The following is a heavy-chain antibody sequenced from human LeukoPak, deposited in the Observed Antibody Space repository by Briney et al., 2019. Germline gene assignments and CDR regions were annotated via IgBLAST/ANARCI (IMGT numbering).Heavy chain of an antibody. CDR1: GFTFSGFW. Sequence: TGGSLRLSCAASGFTFSGFWMHWVRQAPGKGLVWVSCISFDGSDATYADSVKGRFTISRDNSQNTLYLQMNSLRVEDTAVYYCTKGLGAGVSAARDWGQGTLVTVSS. V-gene: IGHV3-74*01. J-gene: IGHJ4*02. CDR2: ISFDGSDA. CDR3: TKGLGAGVSAARD. D-gene: IGHD3-10*01.